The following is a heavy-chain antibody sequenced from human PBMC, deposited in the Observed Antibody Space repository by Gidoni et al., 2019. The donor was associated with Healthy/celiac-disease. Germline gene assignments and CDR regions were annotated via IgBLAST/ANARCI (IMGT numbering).Heavy chain of an antibody. D-gene: IGHD1-26*01. CDR1: GGSLSSYY. V-gene: IGHV4-59*01. J-gene: IGHJ2*01. Sequence: QVQLQESGPGLVKPSETLSLTCTVPGGSLSSYYWSWIRQPPGKGLEWIGYIYYSGSTNYNPSLKSRVTISVDTSKNQFSLKLSSVTAADTAVYYCARRLGSLSYWYLDLWGRGTLVTVSS. CDR2: IYYSGST. CDR3: ARRLGSLSYWYLDL.